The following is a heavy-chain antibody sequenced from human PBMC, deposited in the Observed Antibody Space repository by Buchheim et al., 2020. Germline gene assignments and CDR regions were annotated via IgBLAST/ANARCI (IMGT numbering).Heavy chain of an antibody. V-gene: IGHV4-39*01. CDR1: GGSISSSSYY. CDR2: IYYSGCT. CDR3: ARHSGLLWFGDPRYYFDY. Sequence: QLQLQKSGPGLVKPSETLSLTCTVSGGSISSSSYYWGWIRQPPGKGLEWIGSIYYSGCTYYNPSLKSRVTISVDTSKNQLSLKLSSVTAADTAVYYCARHSGLLWFGDPRYYFDYWGQGTL. D-gene: IGHD3-10*01. J-gene: IGHJ4*02.